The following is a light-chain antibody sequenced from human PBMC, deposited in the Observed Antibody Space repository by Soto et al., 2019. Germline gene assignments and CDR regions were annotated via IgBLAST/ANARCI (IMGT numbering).Light chain of an antibody. Sequence: EIVLTQSPGTLSLSPGERATLSCRASQSFSSSYLAWYQQKPGQAPRLLIYETSSRATGIPDRFSGSGSQTVFTLTISRLEPEDFAVYYCQQYGTSPRTFGQGTKVEIK. V-gene: IGKV3-20*01. CDR1: QSFSSSY. CDR3: QQYGTSPRT. J-gene: IGKJ1*01. CDR2: ETS.